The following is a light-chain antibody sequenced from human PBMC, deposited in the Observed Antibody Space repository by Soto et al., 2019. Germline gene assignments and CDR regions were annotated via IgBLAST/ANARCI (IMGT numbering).Light chain of an antibody. Sequence: DIVMTQSPDSLAVSLGESATINCKSSQSVFYSSNNKNYLVCYQQRPGQPHKPLIYWTSTRESGVPDRFSGSGSRTDFTLTISSLQAEDVAVYYCHQYYSTPSTFGQGTKLEIK. CDR3: HQYYSTPST. CDR2: WTS. J-gene: IGKJ2*01. V-gene: IGKV4-1*01. CDR1: QSVFYSSNNKNY.